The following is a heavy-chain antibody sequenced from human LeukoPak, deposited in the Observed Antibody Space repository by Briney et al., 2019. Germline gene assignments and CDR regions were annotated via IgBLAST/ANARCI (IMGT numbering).Heavy chain of an antibody. CDR2: INPNSGGT. D-gene: IGHD3-16*01. J-gene: IGHJ4*02. Sequence: ASVKVSCKASGYTFTVYYMHWVRQAPGQGLEWMGWINPNSGGTNYAQKSQGRVTMTRDTSISTAYMELSRLRSDDTAVYYCASIRAGAYRYFDYWGQGTLVTVSS. CDR1: GYTFTVYY. CDR3: ASIRAGAYRYFDY. V-gene: IGHV1-2*02.